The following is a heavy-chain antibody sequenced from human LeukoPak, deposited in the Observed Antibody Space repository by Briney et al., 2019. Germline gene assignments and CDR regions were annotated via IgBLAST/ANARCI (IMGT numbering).Heavy chain of an antibody. D-gene: IGHD1-14*01. V-gene: IGHV4-28*01. CDR3: ARRMTTRAFDI. CDR1: GYSISSSNW. CDR2: IYYSGST. J-gene: IGHJ3*02. Sequence: PSDTLSLTCAVSGYSISSSNWGGWIRQPPGKGLEWIWYIYYSGSTYYNPSLKSRVTMSVDTSKNQFSLKLSSVTAVDTAVYYCARRMTTRAFDIWGQGTMVTVSS.